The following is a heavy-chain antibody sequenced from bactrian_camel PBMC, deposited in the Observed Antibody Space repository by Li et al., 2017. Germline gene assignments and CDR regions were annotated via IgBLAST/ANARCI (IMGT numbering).Heavy chain of an antibody. Sequence: VQLVESGGGLVKAGDSLSLSCVASWSTFATGCVGFFRQAPGQSREGVAFININSGGTYYADSVKGRFTISQDGDKRTTYLQMDSLKPDDTATYYCAARSVGWCPLFEHWLGKRAYTPGGYFAHWGQGTQVTVS. CDR3: AARSVGWCPLFEHWLGKRAYTPGGYFAH. V-gene: IGHV3S63*01. CDR1: WSTFATGC. CDR2: ININSGGT. J-gene: IGHJ6*01. D-gene: IGHD1*01.